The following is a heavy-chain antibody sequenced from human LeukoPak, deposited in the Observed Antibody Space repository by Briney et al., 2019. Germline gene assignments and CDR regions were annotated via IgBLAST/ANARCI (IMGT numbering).Heavy chain of an antibody. CDR2: IYYSGST. J-gene: IGHJ2*01. CDR1: GGSISSSSYY. Sequence: SETLSLTFIVSGGSISSSSYYWGWIRQPPGKGLEWIGRIYYSGSTYYNPSLKSRVTISVDTSKNQFSLKLSSVTAADTAVYYCARSAPRSTWYFDLWGRGTLVTVSS. V-gene: IGHV4-39*01. CDR3: ARSAPRSTWYFDL.